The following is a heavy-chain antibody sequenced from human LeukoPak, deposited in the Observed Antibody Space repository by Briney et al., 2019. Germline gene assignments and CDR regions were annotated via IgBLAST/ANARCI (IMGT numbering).Heavy chain of an antibody. V-gene: IGHV3-30*04. J-gene: IGHJ4*02. CDR2: ISYDGSNK. D-gene: IGHD5-18*01. CDR1: GFTFSSYA. CDR3: ARGLDNYGYKFDY. Sequence: GGSLRLPCAASGFTFSSYAMHWVRQAPGKGLEWVAVISYDGSNKYYADSVKGRFTISRDNSKNTLYLQMNSLRAEDTAVYYCARGLDNYGYKFDYWGQGTLVTVSS.